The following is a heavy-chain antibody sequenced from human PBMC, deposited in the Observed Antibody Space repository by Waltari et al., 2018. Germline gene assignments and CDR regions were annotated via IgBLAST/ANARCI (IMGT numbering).Heavy chain of an antibody. J-gene: IGHJ4*02. Sequence: QAQLVQSGAEVKKPGASVKVSCKASGYNVIAHYLPGVRQAPGQGLQWMGRIDPNTGGTNHAQKFQCRVTMTRDTSISTVYMELSSLRSDDTAMYYCARVRGSYLVYFDDWGQGTPVTVSS. CDR3: ARVRGSYLVYFDD. V-gene: IGHV1-2*06. D-gene: IGHD1-26*01. CDR2: IDPNTGGT. CDR1: GYNVIAHY.